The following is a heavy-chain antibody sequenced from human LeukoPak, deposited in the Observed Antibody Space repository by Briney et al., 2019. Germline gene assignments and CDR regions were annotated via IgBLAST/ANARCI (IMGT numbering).Heavy chain of an antibody. CDR1: GYTFTSYG. Sequence: ASVKVSCKASGYTFTSYGISWVRQAPGQGLEWMGWISGSKGNTNYAQKFQGRVTMTTDTSTSTAYMELRSLRSDDTAVYFCAREVTHHVYYGMDVWGQGTTVTVSS. D-gene: IGHD4-11*01. CDR2: ISGSKGNT. CDR3: AREVTHHVYYGMDV. J-gene: IGHJ6*02. V-gene: IGHV1-18*01.